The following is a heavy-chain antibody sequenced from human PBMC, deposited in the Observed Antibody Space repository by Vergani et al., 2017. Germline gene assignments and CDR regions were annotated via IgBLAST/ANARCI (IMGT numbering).Heavy chain of an antibody. J-gene: IGHJ6*02. V-gene: IGHV1-69*01. CDR3: AREEPTAAGYYYYYGMDV. D-gene: IGHD6-13*01. CDR2: IIPIFGTA. Sequence: QVQLVQSGAEVKKPGASVKVSCKASGYTFTSYYMHWVRQAPGQGLEWMGGIIPIFGTANYAQKFQGRVTITADESTSTAYMELSSLRSEDTAVYYCAREEPTAAGYYYYYGMDVWGQGTTVTVSS. CDR1: GYTFTSYY.